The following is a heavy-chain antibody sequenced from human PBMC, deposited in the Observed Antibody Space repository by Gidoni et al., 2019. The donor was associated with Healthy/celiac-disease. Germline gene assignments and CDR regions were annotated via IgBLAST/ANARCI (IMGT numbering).Heavy chain of an antibody. J-gene: IGHJ4*02. V-gene: IGHV4-39*01. D-gene: IGHD3-3*01. CDR3: ARLRDFWSDYGDVFDY. CDR1: GGSISSSSYY. Sequence: QLQLQESGPGLVKPSETLSLSCTVSGGSISSSSYYWGWIRQPPGKGLEWIGSIYYSGSTYYHPSLKSRVTISVDTSKNQFSLKLSSVTAADTAVYYCARLRDFWSDYGDVFDYWGQGTLVTVSS. CDR2: IYYSGST.